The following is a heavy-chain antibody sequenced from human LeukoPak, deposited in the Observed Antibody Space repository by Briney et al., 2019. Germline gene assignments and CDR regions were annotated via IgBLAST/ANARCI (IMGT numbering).Heavy chain of an antibody. V-gene: IGHV1-2*02. J-gene: IGHJ5*02. CDR1: GYTFTGYY. Sequence: ASVKVSCKASGYTFTGYYMHWVRQAPGQGLEWMGWINPNSGGTNYAQKFQGRVTMTRDTSISTAYMELSGLRSDDTAVYYCARNAQNNFYDTTRSCLDPWGQGTLVTVSS. CDR2: INPNSGGT. CDR3: ARNAQNNFYDTTRSCLDP. D-gene: IGHD3-22*01.